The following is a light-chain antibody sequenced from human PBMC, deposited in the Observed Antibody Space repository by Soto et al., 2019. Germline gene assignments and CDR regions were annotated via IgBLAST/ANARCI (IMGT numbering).Light chain of an antibody. Sequence: DIVMTQTPLSLSVTPGQPASISCKSSQSLLHSYGKTYLYWYLQKPGQPPQLLIYKASSLENGVPSRFSGSGSGTEFTLTISSLQPDDFATYYCQQYNSYSWTFGQGTKVDI. CDR3: QQYNSYSWT. CDR2: KAS. J-gene: IGKJ1*01. CDR1: QSLLHSYGKTY. V-gene: IGKV2-29*03.